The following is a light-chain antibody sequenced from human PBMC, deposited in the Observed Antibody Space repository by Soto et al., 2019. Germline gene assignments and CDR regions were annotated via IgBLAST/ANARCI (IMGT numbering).Light chain of an antibody. V-gene: IGKV3-15*01. CDR2: GAS. CDR3: QQYNNWIRT. J-gene: IGKJ1*01. Sequence: EIVMTQSPATLSVSPGERATISCRASQSVSSNLAWYQQKPGQAPRLLIYGASTRATGIPARFSGSGSGTEFTLTIRSLQSEDVAVYYCQQYNNWIRTFGQGPSVDIX. CDR1: QSVSSN.